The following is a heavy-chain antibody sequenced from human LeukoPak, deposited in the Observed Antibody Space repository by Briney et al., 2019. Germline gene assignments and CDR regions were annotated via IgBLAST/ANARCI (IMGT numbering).Heavy chain of an antibody. V-gene: IGHV3-74*01. CDR1: GFTFSSYW. Sequence: PGGSLRLSCAASGFTFSSYWMHWVRQAPGKGLVWVSRINSDGSSTSYADSVKGRFTISRDNAKNTLYLQMNSLRAEDTAVYYCATLPRGHYSSSWYVGYFDYWGQGTLVTVSS. CDR2: INSDGSST. CDR3: ATLPRGHYSSSWYVGYFDY. J-gene: IGHJ4*02. D-gene: IGHD6-13*01.